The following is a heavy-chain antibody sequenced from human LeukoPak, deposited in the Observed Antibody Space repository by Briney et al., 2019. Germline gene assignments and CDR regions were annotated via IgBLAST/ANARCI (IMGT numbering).Heavy chain of an antibody. Sequence: ASVKVSCKASGYTFTSYRISWVRQAPGQGLEWMGWISVYNGNTNYAQKLQGRVTMTTDTSTSTAYMELRSLRSDDTAVYYCASPYCSGGTCYAHDAFDIWGQRTMVTVSS. V-gene: IGHV1-18*01. CDR2: ISVYNGNT. CDR1: GYTFTSYR. J-gene: IGHJ3*02. CDR3: ASPYCSGGTCYAHDAFDI. D-gene: IGHD2-15*01.